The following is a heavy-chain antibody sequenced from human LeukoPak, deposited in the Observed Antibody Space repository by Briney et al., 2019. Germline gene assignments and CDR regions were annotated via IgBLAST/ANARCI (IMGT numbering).Heavy chain of an antibody. V-gene: IGHV4-38-2*01. CDR2: IYHSGST. CDR3: ARLISGSSGYYHYYYYYYYMDV. J-gene: IGHJ6*03. D-gene: IGHD3-22*01. CDR1: GYSISSGYY. Sequence: SETLSLTCAVSGYSISSGYYWGWIRQPPGMGLEWIGSIYHSGSTYYNPSLKSRVTISVDTSKNQFSLKLSSVTAADTAVYYCARLISGSSGYYHYYYYYYYMDVWGKGTTVTVSS.